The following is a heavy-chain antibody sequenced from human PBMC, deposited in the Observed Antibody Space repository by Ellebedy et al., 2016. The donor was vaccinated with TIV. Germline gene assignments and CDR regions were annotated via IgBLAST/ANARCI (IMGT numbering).Heavy chain of an antibody. D-gene: IGHD6-13*01. CDR3: ARADSSRWYSAYYYGVDV. Sequence: SETLSLTCTVSGGSISSGGYYWSWIRQHPGKGLEWIGYNYYSGSTYCNPSLKSRVTISVDTSKNQFSLKLSSVTAADTAVYYCARADSSRWYSAYYYGVDVWGQGTTVIVSS. CDR1: GGSISSGGYY. CDR2: NYYSGST. V-gene: IGHV4-31*03. J-gene: IGHJ6*02.